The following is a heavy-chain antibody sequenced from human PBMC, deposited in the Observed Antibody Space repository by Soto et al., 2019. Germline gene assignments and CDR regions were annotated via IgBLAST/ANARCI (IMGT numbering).Heavy chain of an antibody. D-gene: IGHD3-3*01. CDR1: GFTFSSYG. CDR3: ARDLEGYDFWSGYYTPNFYGMDV. V-gene: IGHV3-30*03. CDR2: ISYDGSNK. J-gene: IGHJ6*02. Sequence: QVQLVESGGGVVQPGRSLRLSCAASGFTFSSYGMHWVRQAPGKGLEWVAVISYDGSNKYYADSVKGRFTISRDNSKNSLYLQMNSLRAEDTAVYYCARDLEGYDFWSGYYTPNFYGMDVWGQGTTVTVSS.